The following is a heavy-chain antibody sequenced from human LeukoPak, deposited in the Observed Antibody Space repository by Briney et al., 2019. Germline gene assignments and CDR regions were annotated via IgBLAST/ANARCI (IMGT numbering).Heavy chain of an antibody. CDR1: GFTFSSYW. Sequence: GGSLRLSCAASGFTFSSYWMSWVRQAPGKGLEWVSYISSSSSTIYYADSVKGRFTISRDNAKNSLYLQMNSLRAEDTAVYYCARSLPNYYDSSGSHAFDIWGQGTMVTVSS. D-gene: IGHD3-22*01. V-gene: IGHV3-48*01. CDR3: ARSLPNYYDSSGSHAFDI. CDR2: ISSSSSTI. J-gene: IGHJ3*02.